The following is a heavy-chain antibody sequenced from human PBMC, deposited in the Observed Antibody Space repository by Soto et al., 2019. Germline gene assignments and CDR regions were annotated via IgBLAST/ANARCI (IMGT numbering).Heavy chain of an antibody. Sequence: SETLSLTCAVSGVSISSGNWWTWVRQSPQRGLECIGEIFHDGTANYYPSFERRVAISVDTSKNQFSLKLTSVTAADTAIYFCARLVYDTRLNYMYFDFWGQGTLVTVSS. V-gene: IGHV4-4*02. CDR1: GVSISSGNW. CDR3: ARLVYDTRLNYMYFDF. D-gene: IGHD3-10*01. CDR2: IFHDGTA. J-gene: IGHJ4*02.